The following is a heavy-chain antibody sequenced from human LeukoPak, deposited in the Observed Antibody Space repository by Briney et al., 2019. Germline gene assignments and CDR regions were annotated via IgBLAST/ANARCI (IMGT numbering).Heavy chain of an antibody. J-gene: IGHJ4*02. CDR1: GSTFTSYW. CDR2: INSDGSST. D-gene: IGHD3-22*01. CDR3: ATGPYYYDSSGYYY. V-gene: IGHV3-74*01. Sequence: PGGSLRLSCVASGSTFTSYWMHWVRQAPGKGLVWVSRINSDGSSTNYADSVKGRFTISRDNAKNTLYLQMNSLRAEDTAVHYCATGPYYYDSSGYYYWGQGTLVTVSS.